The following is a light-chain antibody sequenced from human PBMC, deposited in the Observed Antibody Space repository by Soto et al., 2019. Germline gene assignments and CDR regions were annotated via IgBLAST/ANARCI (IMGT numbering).Light chain of an antibody. CDR1: SRDIGRYSY. V-gene: IGLV2-8*01. Sequence: QSALTQPPSASGSPGQSVTVSCIGTSRDIGRYSYVSWYQQHPGKAPKLIIYGVSERPSGVPDRFSGSKSGDTASLTVSGLQAEDEADYYCSSFADNTWVFGGGTQLTVL. CDR3: SSFADNTWV. J-gene: IGLJ3*02. CDR2: GVS.